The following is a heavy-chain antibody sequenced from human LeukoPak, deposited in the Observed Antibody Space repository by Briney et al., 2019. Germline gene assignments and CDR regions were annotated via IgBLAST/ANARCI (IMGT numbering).Heavy chain of an antibody. Sequence: SETLSLTCAVYGGSFSGYYWSWLRQPPGKGLEWIGEINHSGSTNYNPSLKSRVTISVDTSKNQFSLKLSSVTGADTAVYYCARGTLYCTNGVCSYYFDYWGQGTLVTVSS. CDR2: INHSGST. V-gene: IGHV4-34*01. D-gene: IGHD2-8*01. J-gene: IGHJ4*02. CDR3: ARGTLYCTNGVCSYYFDY. CDR1: GGSFSGYY.